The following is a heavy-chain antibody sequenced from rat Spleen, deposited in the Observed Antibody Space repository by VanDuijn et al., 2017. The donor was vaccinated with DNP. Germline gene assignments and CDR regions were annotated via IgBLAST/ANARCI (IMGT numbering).Heavy chain of an antibody. CDR2: IGSSGSYI. J-gene: IGHJ1*01. Sequence: EVQLVESGGGVVQVGRSLKLSCSASGFTFSNYGMNWLRQPPGQGLEWVASIGSSGSYIYYGDTLKGRFTISRENAKNTLYLQMTSLRSEDTALYYCVRHAMGRAFFDFWGPGTMVTVSS. D-gene: IGHD1-12*02. CDR3: VRHAMGRAFFDF. V-gene: IGHV5-34*01. CDR1: GFTFSNYG.